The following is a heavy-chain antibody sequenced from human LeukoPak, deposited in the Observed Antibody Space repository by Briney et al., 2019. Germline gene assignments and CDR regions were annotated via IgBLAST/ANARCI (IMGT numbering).Heavy chain of an antibody. J-gene: IGHJ4*02. CDR3: ARDGDY. CDR2: IKRDGSEK. Sequence: GGSLRPSCAASGFTFSNYWMSWVRQAPGKGLEWVANIKRDGSEKYYVDSVKGRFTISRDNAKNSLYLQMNSLRAEDTAVYYCARDGDYWGQGTLVTVSS. CDR1: GFTFSNYW. V-gene: IGHV3-7*01.